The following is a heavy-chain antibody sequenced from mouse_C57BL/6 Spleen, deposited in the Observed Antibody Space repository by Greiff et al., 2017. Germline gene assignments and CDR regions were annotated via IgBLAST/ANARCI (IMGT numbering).Heavy chain of an antibody. V-gene: IGHV1-54*01. CDR2: INPGSGGT. CDR1: GYAFTNYL. D-gene: IGHD1-1*01. J-gene: IGHJ2*01. CDR3: ARSNDYGSSYDDY. Sequence: QVQLQHSGAELVRPGTSVKVSCKASGYAFTNYLIEWVKQRPGQGLEWIGVINPGSGGTNYNEKFKGKATLTADKSSSTAYMQLSSLTSEDSAVYFCARSNDYGSSYDDYWGQGTTLTVSS.